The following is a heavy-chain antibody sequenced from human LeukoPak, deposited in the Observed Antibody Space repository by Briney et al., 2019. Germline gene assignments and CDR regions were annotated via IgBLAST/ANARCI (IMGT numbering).Heavy chain of an antibody. J-gene: IGHJ4*02. CDR1: GYTFTGYY. CDR2: INPNSGGT. D-gene: IGHD2-15*01. V-gene: IGHV1-2*02. CDR3: AKDSACSGGSCYSDY. Sequence: ASVKVSCKASGYTFTGYYMHWVRQAPGRGLEWMGWINPNSGGTNYAQKFQGRVTMTRDTSISTAYMELSRLRSDDTAVYYCAKDSACSGGSCYSDYWGQGTLVTVSS.